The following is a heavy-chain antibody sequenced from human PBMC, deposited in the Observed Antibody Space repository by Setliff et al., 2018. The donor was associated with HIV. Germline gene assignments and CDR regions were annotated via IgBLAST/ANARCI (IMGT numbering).Heavy chain of an antibody. CDR2: INTDGSST. D-gene: IGHD2-21*02. J-gene: IGHJ3*02. V-gene: IGHV3-74*01. CDR1: GFTSSNYW. Sequence: GGSLRLSCVASGFTSSNYWMHWVRQAPGKGLVWVSRINTDGSSTSHADSVKGRFTISRDNAKNTLFLQMNSLRAEDTAVYYCASSNVVVVTASVSDAFDIWGQGTMVTVSS. CDR3: ASSNVVVVTASVSDAFDI.